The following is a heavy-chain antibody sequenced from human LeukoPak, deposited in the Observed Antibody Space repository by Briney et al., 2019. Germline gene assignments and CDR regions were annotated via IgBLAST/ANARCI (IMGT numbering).Heavy chain of an antibody. CDR1: GYTFTSYD. CDR3: ARDGGSYYPYFYYYYMDV. V-gene: IGHV1-8*01. D-gene: IGHD1-26*01. CDR2: MNPNSGNT. J-gene: IGHJ6*03. Sequence: ASVKVSCKASGYTFTSYDINWVRQATGQGLEWMGWMNPNSGNTGYAQKFQGRVTMTRNTSISTAYMELSSLRSEDTAVYYCARDGGSYYPYFYYYYMDVWGKGTTVTVSS.